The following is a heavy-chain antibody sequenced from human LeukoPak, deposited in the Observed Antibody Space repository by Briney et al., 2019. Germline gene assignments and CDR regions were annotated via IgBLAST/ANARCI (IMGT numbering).Heavy chain of an antibody. CDR2: INWNGGST. V-gene: IGHV3-20*04. Sequence: GGSLRLSCAASGFTFDDYGMNWVRQAPGKGLEWVSGINWNGGSTGYADSVKGRFTISRDNAKNTLYLQMNSLRAEDTAVYYCARDYDRYYMDVWGKGTTVTVSS. CDR3: ARDYDRYYMDV. D-gene: IGHD3-3*01. CDR1: GFTFDDYG. J-gene: IGHJ6*03.